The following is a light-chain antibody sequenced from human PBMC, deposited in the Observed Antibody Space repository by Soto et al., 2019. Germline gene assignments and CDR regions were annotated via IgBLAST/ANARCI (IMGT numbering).Light chain of an antibody. CDR2: AAS. V-gene: IGKV3-20*01. CDR1: QSVSSAY. J-gene: IGKJ1*01. Sequence: EIVLTQSPGTLSLSPGERATLSCRASQSVSSAYLAWYQHKPGQPPTLLIYAASSRVTGIPDRFSGSGSGTDCTLTISRLEPEDFAVYYCQQYGSSSTWTVGQGTKVEIK. CDR3: QQYGSSSTWT.